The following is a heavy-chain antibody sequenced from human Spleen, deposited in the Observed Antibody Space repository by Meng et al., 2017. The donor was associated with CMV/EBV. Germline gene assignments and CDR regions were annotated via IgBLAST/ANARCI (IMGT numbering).Heavy chain of an antibody. Sequence: GESLKISCAASGFLFSSYAIHWVRQAPGKGLEWVAVISFDGSNKNHADSVKGRFTISRDNSKNTMYLQMNSLRAEDTAVYYCARAYPSYYEFWSGYNYLDYWGQGTLVTVSS. CDR2: ISFDGSNK. D-gene: IGHD3-3*01. J-gene: IGHJ4*02. V-gene: IGHV3-30-3*01. CDR3: ARAYPSYYEFWSGYNYLDY. CDR1: GFLFSSYA.